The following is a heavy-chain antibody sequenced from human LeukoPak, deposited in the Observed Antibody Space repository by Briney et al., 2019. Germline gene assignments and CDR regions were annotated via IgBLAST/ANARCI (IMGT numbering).Heavy chain of an antibody. CDR1: GFTFSSYS. D-gene: IGHD4-11*01. J-gene: IGHJ5*02. CDR3: ARTDYRA. V-gene: IGHV4-38-2*01. CDR2: IYHSGST. Sequence: GSLRLSCAASGFTFSSYSMNWVRQAPGKGLEWIGSIYHSGSTYYNPSLKSRVTISVDTSNNQFSLNLSSVTAADTAVYYCARTDYRAWGQGTLVTVSS.